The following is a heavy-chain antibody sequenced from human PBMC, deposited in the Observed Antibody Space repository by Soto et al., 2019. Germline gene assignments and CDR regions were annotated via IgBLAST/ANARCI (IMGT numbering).Heavy chain of an antibody. J-gene: IGHJ5*02. CDR3: AKDLTRQLAYWLDP. D-gene: IGHD6-6*01. Sequence: ASVKVSCKASGFPFTGYYIHWLRQAPGQGLEWMGWINAHSGGTEYAQKFQGRVTLTRDTSIATAYLTLTCLTSGDTALYYCAKDLTRQLAYWLDPWGQGTQVTVSS. CDR2: INAHSGGT. CDR1: GFPFTGYY. V-gene: IGHV1-2*02.